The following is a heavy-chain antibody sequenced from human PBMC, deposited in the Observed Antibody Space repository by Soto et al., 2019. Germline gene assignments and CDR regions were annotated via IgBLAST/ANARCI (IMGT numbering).Heavy chain of an antibody. D-gene: IGHD6-13*01. CDR2: TYYRSKWSN. V-gene: IGHV6-1*01. CDR1: GDSVSSNSAA. Sequence: PSQTLSLTCVISGDSVSSNSAAWNWIRQSPSRGLEWLGRTYYRSKWSNDYAVSVKGRITINPDTSKNQFSLQLNSVTPEDTAVYYCAREGGDSSIWYRWLDPWGQGTLVTVSS. CDR3: AREGGDSSIWYRWLDP. J-gene: IGHJ5*02.